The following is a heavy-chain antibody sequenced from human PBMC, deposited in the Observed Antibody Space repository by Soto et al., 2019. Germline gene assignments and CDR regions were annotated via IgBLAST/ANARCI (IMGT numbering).Heavy chain of an antibody. Sequence: EVQLVESGGGLVQPGGSLRLSCAASGFTFSGYWMSWVRQAPGKGLEWVANIKQDGSEQFYVDSVKGRFTISRDNAKNSLYLQMNSLRAEYTAVYYCAREAVWGQGTTFTVSS. CDR3: AREAV. CDR1: GFTFSGYW. CDR2: IKQDGSEQ. V-gene: IGHV3-7*05. J-gene: IGHJ6*02.